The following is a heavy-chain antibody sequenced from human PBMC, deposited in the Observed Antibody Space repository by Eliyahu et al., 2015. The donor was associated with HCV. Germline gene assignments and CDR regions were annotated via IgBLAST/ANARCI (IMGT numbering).Heavy chain of an antibody. V-gene: IGHV3-30*18. CDR1: GFXFSSYG. CDR3: AKASTPVFDYGMDV. D-gene: IGHD1-14*01. J-gene: IGHJ6*02. CDR2: ISYDGSNK. Sequence: QVQLVESGGGVVQPGRSLRLSCAASGFXFSSYGMHWVRQVPGKGLEWVAIISYDGSNKFYADSVKGRFTISRDTSKNTLYLQMNSLRVEDTAVYYCAKASTPVFDYGMDVWGQGTPVTVSS.